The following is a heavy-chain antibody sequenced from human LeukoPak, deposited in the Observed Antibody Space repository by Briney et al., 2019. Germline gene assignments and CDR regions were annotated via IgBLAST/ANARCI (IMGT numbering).Heavy chain of an antibody. Sequence: ASVTVSCKASGGTFSSYAISWVRQAPGQGLEWMGGIIPIFGTANYAQKFQGRVTITADESTSTAYMELSSLRSEDTAVYYCARGTVAGTRGGWFDPWGQGTLVTVSS. CDR3: ARGTVAGTRGGWFDP. J-gene: IGHJ5*02. D-gene: IGHD6-19*01. CDR1: GGTFSSYA. CDR2: IIPIFGTA. V-gene: IGHV1-69*13.